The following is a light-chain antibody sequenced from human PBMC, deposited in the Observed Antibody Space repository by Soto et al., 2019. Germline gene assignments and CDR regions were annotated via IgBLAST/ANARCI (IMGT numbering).Light chain of an antibody. V-gene: IGLV2-14*01. CDR1: SSDVGGYNY. CDR3: SSYTSSSTLGV. CDR2: DVS. Sequence: QSALTQPASVSGSPGQSITISCTGTSSDVGGYNYVSWYQQHPGKAPKLMNYDVSNRPSGFSNRFSGSKSGNTASLSISGLESEDEADYSCSSYTSSSTLGVFGGGTKLTVL. J-gene: IGLJ2*01.